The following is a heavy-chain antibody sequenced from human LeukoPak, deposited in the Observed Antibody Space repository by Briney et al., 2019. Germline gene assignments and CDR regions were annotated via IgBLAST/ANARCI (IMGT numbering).Heavy chain of an antibody. J-gene: IGHJ6*03. D-gene: IGHD6-13*01. CDR1: GHSISSGYY. Sequence: SETLSLTCTVSGHSISSGYYWGWIRQPPGKGLEWIGSVYYSGSTYYNPSLKSRVTISVDTSKNQFSLKLSSVTAADTAVYYCARTGPQQLVPYYYYYYMDVWGKGTTVTVSS. CDR3: ARTGPQQLVPYYYYYYMDV. V-gene: IGHV4-38-2*02. CDR2: VYYSGST.